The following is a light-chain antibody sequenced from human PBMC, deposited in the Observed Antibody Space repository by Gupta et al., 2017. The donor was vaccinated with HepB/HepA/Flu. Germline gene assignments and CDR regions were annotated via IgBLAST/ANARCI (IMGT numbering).Light chain of an antibody. CDR3: SSYTSSSIVK. CDR1: SSDVGSYNR. V-gene: IGLV2-18*02. Sequence: QSALTQPPSVSGPPGQSVTISCTGISSDVGSYNRVSWYQQSPGTAPKLMIYEVSNRPSGVPDRFSGSNSGNTASLTISGLQAEDEADYYCSSYTSSSIVKFGGGTKLTVL. CDR2: EVS. J-gene: IGLJ3*02.